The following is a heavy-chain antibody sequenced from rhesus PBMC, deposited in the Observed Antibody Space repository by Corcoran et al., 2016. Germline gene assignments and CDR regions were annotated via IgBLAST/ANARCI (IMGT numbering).Heavy chain of an antibody. CDR3: SRDDYRSS. CDR1: GFTFLDYA. Sequence: DVQLVESGGGLVQPGGSLRLACEASGFTFLDYALHWGRQAPGTGRGGVYTKSNLGTTVETADSVKGRFPVSRDNAKNSLSLQMNSLRAEDTAVYYCSRDDYRSSWGQGVLITVSS. V-gene: IGHV3-183*02. CDR2: KSNLGTTV. D-gene: IGHD4-29*01. J-gene: IGHJ4*01.